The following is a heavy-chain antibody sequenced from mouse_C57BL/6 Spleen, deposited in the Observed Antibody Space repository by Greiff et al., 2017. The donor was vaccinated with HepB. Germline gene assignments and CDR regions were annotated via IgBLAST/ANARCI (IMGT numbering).Heavy chain of an antibody. CDR3: ARGGYYLHWYFDV. Sequence: VQLQQSGPELVKPGDSVKISCKASGYSFTGYFMNWVMQSHGKSLEWIGRINPYNGDTFYNQKFKGKATLTVDKSSSTAHMELRSLTAEDSAVYYCARGGYYLHWYFDVGGTGTTVTVAS. J-gene: IGHJ1*03. CDR1: GYSFTGYF. D-gene: IGHD2-3*01. V-gene: IGHV1-20*01. CDR2: INPYNGDT.